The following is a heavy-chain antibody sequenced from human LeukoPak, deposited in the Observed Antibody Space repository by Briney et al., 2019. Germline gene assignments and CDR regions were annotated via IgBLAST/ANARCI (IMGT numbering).Heavy chain of an antibody. D-gene: IGHD6-13*01. CDR3: ARVLAAADYYYYYGMDV. CDR2: IYSGGST. CDR1: GFTVSSNY. Sequence: PGGSLRLSCAASGFTVSSNYMSWVRQAPGKGLEWVSVIYSGGSTYYADSVKGRFTISRDNSKNTLYLQMNSLRAEDTAVYYCARVLAAADYYYYYGMDVWGQGTTVTVSS. V-gene: IGHV3-53*01. J-gene: IGHJ6*02.